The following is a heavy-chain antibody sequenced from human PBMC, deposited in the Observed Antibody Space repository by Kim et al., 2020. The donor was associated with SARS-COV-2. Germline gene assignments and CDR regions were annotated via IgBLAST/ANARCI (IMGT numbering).Heavy chain of an antibody. CDR3: ARGGGGWRNFYYGLDV. J-gene: IGHJ6*02. V-gene: IGHV3-53*01. Sequence: GGSLRLSCAASGLTVIDNYMNWVRQAPRKGLEWVSIIHSSGSTYYADSVKGRFTISRDNSKNTLYLQMNSLRPEDTAVYYCARGGGGWRNFYYGLDVWGQGTTVTVSS. CDR1: GLTVIDNY. D-gene: IGHD3-10*01. CDR2: IHSSGST.